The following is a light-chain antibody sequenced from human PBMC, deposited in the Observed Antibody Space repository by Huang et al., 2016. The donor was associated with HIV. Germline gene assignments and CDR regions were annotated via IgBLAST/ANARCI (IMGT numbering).Light chain of an antibody. CDR2: KAS. Sequence: DIQMTQSPSTLSASLGDRVTITCRASQSISTWLAWYQQKPGTAPKLLIYKASSLESGVPSRFSGSGSGTEFTLTISSLQSDDFATYYCQQYNSYSPMYTFGQGTKLEIK. J-gene: IGKJ2*01. CDR1: QSISTW. V-gene: IGKV1-5*03. CDR3: QQYNSYSPMYT.